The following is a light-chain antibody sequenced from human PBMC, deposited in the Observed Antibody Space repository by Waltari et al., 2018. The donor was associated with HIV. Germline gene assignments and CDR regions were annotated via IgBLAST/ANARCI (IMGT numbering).Light chain of an antibody. CDR3: QAWDSSTDVV. CDR1: KLGNKY. V-gene: IGLV3-1*01. CDR2: QDN. J-gene: IGLJ2*01. Sequence: SYELTQPPSVSVSPGQTASITCSGDKLGNKYACWYQQKPGQSPVLVIYQDNQRPSGIPERFSGSNSGSTATLTVSGTQAMDEADYYCQAWDSSTDVVFGGGTKLTVL.